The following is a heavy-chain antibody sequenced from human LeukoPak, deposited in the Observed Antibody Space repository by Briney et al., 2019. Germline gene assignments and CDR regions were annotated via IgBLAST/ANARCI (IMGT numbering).Heavy chain of an antibody. D-gene: IGHD3-10*01. CDR3: TRVYEDSYGSGSYFIDY. CDR2: IRSKAYGGTT. CDR1: GFTFGDYV. V-gene: IGHV3-49*04. J-gene: IGHJ4*02. Sequence: GGSLRLSCTASGFTFGDYVMSWVRQAPGKGLEWVGFIRSKAYGGTTEYAASVKGRFTISRDDSKSIAYLQMNSLKTEDTAVYYCTRVYEDSYGSGSYFIDYWGQGTLVTVSS.